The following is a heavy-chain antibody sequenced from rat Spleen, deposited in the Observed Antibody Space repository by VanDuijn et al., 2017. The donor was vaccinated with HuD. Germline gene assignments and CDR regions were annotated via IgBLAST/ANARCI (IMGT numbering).Heavy chain of an antibody. Sequence: EVQLQESGPGLVKPSQSLSLTCSVTGHSIASSYRWNWIRKFPGNKLEWMGYINSAGSTNCNPSLKSRISITRDTSKNQFFLQVDSVTTEDTATYYCARGYYVAFAYWGQGTLVTLSS. D-gene: IGHD1-12*01. J-gene: IGHJ3*01. CDR3: ARGYYVAFAY. CDR1: GHSIASSYR. CDR2: INSAGST. V-gene: IGHV3-3*01.